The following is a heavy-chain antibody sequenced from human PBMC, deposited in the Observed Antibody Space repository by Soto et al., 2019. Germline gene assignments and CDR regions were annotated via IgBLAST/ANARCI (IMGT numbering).Heavy chain of an antibody. J-gene: IGHJ4*02. V-gene: IGHV3-23*01. CDR1: GFTFSSYA. D-gene: IGHD6-13*01. CDR2: ISGSGDST. CDR3: ARRGPGTYFDY. Sequence: EVPLLDSGGGLVQPGGSLRLSCAASGFTFSSYAMNWVRQAPGKGLEWVSVISGSGDSTYYADSVKGRFTISRDNSKTTLYLQMNSLRTEDTAVYYCARRGPGTYFDYWGQGTLVTVSS.